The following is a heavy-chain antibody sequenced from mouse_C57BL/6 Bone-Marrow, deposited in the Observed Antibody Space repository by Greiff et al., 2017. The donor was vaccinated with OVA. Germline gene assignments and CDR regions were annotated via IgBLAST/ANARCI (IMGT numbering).Heavy chain of an antibody. J-gene: IGHJ2*01. CDR2: INYDGSST. Sequence: EVMLVESEGGLVQPGSSMKLSCTASGFTFSDYYMAWVRQVPEKGLEWVANINYDGSSTYYLDSLKSRFIISRDNAKNILYLQMSSLKSEDTATYYCARETGYFDYWGQGTTLTVSS. CDR1: GFTFSDYY. CDR3: ARETGYFDY. D-gene: IGHD4-1*01. V-gene: IGHV5-16*01.